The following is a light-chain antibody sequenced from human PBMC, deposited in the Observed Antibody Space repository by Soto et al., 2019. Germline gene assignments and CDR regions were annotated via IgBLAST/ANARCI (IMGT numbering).Light chain of an antibody. V-gene: IGKV3-20*01. CDR3: QQYGSSGT. Sequence: EIVLTQSPGTLSLSPGERATLSCRASQSVRNNYLAWYQQKPGQAPRLLIYCASNRATGIPDRFSGSGSGTDFTLTISRLEPEDFAVYYCQQYGSSGTFGQGTKVEIK. J-gene: IGKJ1*01. CDR1: QSVRNNY. CDR2: CAS.